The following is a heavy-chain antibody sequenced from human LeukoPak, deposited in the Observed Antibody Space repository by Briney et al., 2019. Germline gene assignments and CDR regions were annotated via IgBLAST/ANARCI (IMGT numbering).Heavy chain of an antibody. Sequence: ASVKVSCKASGYTFTSYYMHWVRQTPGQVLDWMGIINPSCGSTSYAPKFQGRVTMTRDTSTTTVYMELSSLRSEDTAVYYCAREGLPIVGDSPFDYWGQGTLVTVSS. CDR2: INPSCGST. CDR1: GYTFTSYY. CDR3: AREGLPIVGDSPFDY. V-gene: IGHV1-46*01. J-gene: IGHJ4*02. D-gene: IGHD1-26*01.